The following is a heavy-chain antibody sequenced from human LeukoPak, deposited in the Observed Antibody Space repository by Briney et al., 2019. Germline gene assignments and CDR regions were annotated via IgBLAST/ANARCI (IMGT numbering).Heavy chain of an antibody. Sequence: GGSLRLSCAVSGFAFSSYWMHWVRQAPGQGLVWVSRIDSDGTTTTYADSVKGRFTISRDNAKNTLYLQMNSLRAEDTAVYYCARLRAGYSVFEYWGQGTRVTVSS. CDR2: IDSDGTTT. J-gene: IGHJ4*02. V-gene: IGHV3-74*01. CDR1: GFAFSSYW. D-gene: IGHD6-13*01. CDR3: ARLRAGYSVFEY.